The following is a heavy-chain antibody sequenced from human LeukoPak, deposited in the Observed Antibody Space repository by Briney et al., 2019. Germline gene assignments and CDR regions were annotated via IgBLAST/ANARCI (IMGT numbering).Heavy chain of an antibody. Sequence: ASVKVSCKASGYTFTGYYMHWVRRAPGQGLEWMGWITHNSGGTNYAQIFQGRVTMTRDTSISTAYMELSRLRSDDTAVYYCARGRPSQPYDYWGQGTLVTVPS. CDR2: ITHNSGGT. CDR1: GYTFTGYY. J-gene: IGHJ4*02. D-gene: IGHD1-1*01. CDR3: ARGRPSQPYDY. V-gene: IGHV1-2*02.